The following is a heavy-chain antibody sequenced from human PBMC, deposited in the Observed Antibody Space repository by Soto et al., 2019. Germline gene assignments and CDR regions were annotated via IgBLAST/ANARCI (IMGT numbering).Heavy chain of an antibody. J-gene: IGHJ4*02. CDR3: ARAGYSSGWHEFGY. Sequence: QVQLVESGGGVVQPGRSLRLSCAASGFTFSSYAMHWVRQAPGKGLEWVAVISYDGSNKYYADSVKGRFTISRDNSKNPRYQQMNSLRAEDTAVYYCARAGYSSGWHEFGYWGQGPLVTVSS. CDR1: GFTFSSYA. CDR2: ISYDGSNK. V-gene: IGHV3-30-3*01. D-gene: IGHD6-19*01.